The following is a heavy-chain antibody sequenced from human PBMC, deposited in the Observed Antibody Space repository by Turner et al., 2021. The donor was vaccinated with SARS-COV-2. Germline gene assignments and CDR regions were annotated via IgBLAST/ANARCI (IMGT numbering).Heavy chain of an antibody. CDR1: GYSFTGHY. V-gene: IGHV1-2*02. CDR2: ISPNNGDT. CDR3: ARDRTDHYDGNDYYPNWLDP. Sequence: QVQLVQSGAEVKRPGASLKVSCKASGYSFTGHYIHWVRQAPGQGLEGMGWISPNNGDTRLDQKFQGRVTMTRETSTTKVHMDLSRMTSDDTAVYYCARDRTDHYDGNDYYPNWLDPWGQGTLVTVSS. D-gene: IGHD5-12*01. J-gene: IGHJ5*02.